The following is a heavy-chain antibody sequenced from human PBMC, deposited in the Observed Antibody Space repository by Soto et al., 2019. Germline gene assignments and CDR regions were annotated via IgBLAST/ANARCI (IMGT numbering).Heavy chain of an antibody. CDR2: ISPMFGAA. Sequence: QVQLVQSGAEMKKPGSSVKVSCQSSGGTFHTYAMNWVRQAPGQGPEWMGDISPMFGAANYAPKFQGRVTITADESTGTSYMQLSSLTSEDTALYCCAREVQVHTPAFVYWGQGTLVTVSS. CDR3: AREVQVHTPAFVY. J-gene: IGHJ4*02. V-gene: IGHV1-69*19. D-gene: IGHD3-10*01. CDR1: GGTFHTYA.